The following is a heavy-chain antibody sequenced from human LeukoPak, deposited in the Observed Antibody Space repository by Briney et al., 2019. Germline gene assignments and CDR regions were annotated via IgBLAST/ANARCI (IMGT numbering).Heavy chain of an antibody. CDR1: GFTFSSYG. J-gene: IGHJ4*02. Sequence: PGGSLRLSCAASGFTFSSYGMHWVRQAPGKGLEWVAVIWYGGSNKYYADSVKGRFTISRDNSKNTLYLQMNSLRAEDTAVYYCARDLITMVRGVMDYWGQGTLVTVSS. CDR2: IWYGGSNK. CDR3: ARDLITMVRGVMDY. D-gene: IGHD3-10*01. V-gene: IGHV3-33*01.